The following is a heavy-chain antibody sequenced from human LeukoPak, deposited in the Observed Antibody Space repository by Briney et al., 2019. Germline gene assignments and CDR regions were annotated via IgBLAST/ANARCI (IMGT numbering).Heavy chain of an antibody. V-gene: IGHV4-39*07. J-gene: IGHJ4*02. D-gene: IGHD4-17*01. CDR3: ARNPIHDYGDYFDY. CDR2: IYHSGST. Sequence: SETLSLTCTVSGGSISSSSYYWGWIRQPPGKGLEWIGSIYHSGSTYYNPSLKSRVTISVDTSKNQFSLKLSSVTAADTAVYYCARNPIHDYGDYFDYWGQGTLVTVSS. CDR1: GGSISSSSYY.